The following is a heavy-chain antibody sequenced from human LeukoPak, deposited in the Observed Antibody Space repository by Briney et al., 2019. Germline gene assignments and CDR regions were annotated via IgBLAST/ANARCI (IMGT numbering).Heavy chain of an antibody. V-gene: IGHV1-3*01. J-gene: IGHJ4*02. CDR3: ARAPQSARRVWFDY. CDR1: GYTFTSYA. Sequence: GASVKVSCKASGYTFTSYAMHWVRQAPGQRLEWMGWINAGNGNTKYSQKFQGRVTITRDTSASTAYMELSSLRSEDTAVYYCARAPQSARRVWFDYWGQGTLVTVSS. CDR2: INAGNGNT.